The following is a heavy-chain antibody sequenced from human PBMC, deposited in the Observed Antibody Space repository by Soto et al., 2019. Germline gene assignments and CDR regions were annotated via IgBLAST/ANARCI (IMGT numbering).Heavy chain of an antibody. CDR2: INPDGSEK. V-gene: IGHV3-7*01. Sequence: GGSLRPSCAASGFTFGSFRMDWVLQAPGKGLEWVANINPDGSEKRYVDSVKGRFTISRDNAKNSLYLQMTSLTAEDSALYYCSRSLDSWGQGARVTVSS. J-gene: IGHJ4*02. CDR1: GFTFGSFR. CDR3: SRSLDS.